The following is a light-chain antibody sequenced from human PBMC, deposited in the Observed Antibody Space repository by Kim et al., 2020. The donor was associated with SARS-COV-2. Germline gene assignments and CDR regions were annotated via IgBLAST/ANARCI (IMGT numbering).Light chain of an antibody. CDR1: QSIANN. J-gene: IGKJ1*01. CDR2: AAS. V-gene: IGKV3-15*01. Sequence: EIVMTQSPATLSVSPGERATLSCRASQSIANNLAWYQQKPGQAPRLLIYAASTRATGIPARFSGSGSGTEFTLTISSLQSGDFGVYFCQQYNDWRTFGQGTKVDI. CDR3: QQYNDWRT.